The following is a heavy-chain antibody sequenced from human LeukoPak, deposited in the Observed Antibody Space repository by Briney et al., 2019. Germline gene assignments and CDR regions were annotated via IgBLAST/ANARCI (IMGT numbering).Heavy chain of an antibody. J-gene: IGHJ4*02. CDR2: INGRGDST. D-gene: IGHD4-17*01. CDR1: GFSFSTYT. Sequence: GGSLRLSCAASGFSFSTYTMNWVRQAPGKGLEWVSAINGRGDSTFYADSVKGQFTISRDNSKSTVYLQMNSLRADDTAVYYCAKERQTGDYFTSDFWGQGTLVTVSS. V-gene: IGHV3-23*01. CDR3: AKERQTGDYFTSDF.